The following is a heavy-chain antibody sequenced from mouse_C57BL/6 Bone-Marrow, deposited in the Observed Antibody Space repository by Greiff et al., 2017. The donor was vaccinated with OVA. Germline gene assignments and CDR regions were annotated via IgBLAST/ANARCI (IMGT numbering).Heavy chain of an antibody. V-gene: IGHV1-22*01. CDR1: GYTFTDYN. CDR2: INPNNGGT. D-gene: IGHD1-1*01. CDR3: ARRDYYGSSYDY. Sequence: EVKLQQSGPELVKPGASVKMSCKASGYTFTDYNMHWVKQSHGKSLEWIGYINPNNGGTSYNQKFKGKATLTVNKSSSTAYMELRSLSSGDSAVYYCARRDYYGSSYDYWGQGTTRTVSS. J-gene: IGHJ2*01.